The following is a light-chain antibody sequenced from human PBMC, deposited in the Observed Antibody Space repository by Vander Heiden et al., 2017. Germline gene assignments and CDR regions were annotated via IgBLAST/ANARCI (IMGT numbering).Light chain of an antibody. CDR2: EVS. J-gene: IGLJ2*01. V-gene: IGLV2-23*02. Sequence: QSALTQPASVSGSPGQSITISCPATSSDGGSHTLVSLYQHHPGTAPKLIIYEVSKRPSGVSQRFSGSRSGKMASLTISALQADDEAHYYCCSYVYSRVIFGGGTKLTVL. CDR3: CSYVYSRVI. CDR1: SSDGGSHTL.